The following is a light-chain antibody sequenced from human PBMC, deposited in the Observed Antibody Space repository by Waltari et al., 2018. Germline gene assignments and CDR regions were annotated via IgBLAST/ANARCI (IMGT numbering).Light chain of an antibody. V-gene: IGLV3-1*01. CDR1: QLGGQY. J-gene: IGLJ1*01. CDR2: QDK. CDR3: QAWDSGPAV. Sequence: SELTQPPSVSVSPAQTASITCSGDQLGGQYGSWFQQRPGQSPTLVIYQDKERPSGIPERFSGSNSGTTATLTISGTQALDEADYYCQAWDSGPAVFGTGTKVTVL.